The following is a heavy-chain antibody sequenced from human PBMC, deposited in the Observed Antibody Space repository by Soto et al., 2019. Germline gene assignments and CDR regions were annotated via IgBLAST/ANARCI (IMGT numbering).Heavy chain of an antibody. CDR2: INHSGST. Sequence: QVQLQQWGAGLLKPSETLSLTCAVYGGSFSGYYWSWIRQPPGKGLEWIGEINHSGSTNYNPSLKSRVTISVDTSKNQFSLKMSSVTAADTAVYYCAILYSSSWYGYYYYGMDVWGQGTTVTVSS. CDR1: GGSFSGYY. V-gene: IGHV4-34*01. D-gene: IGHD6-13*01. CDR3: AILYSSSWYGYYYYGMDV. J-gene: IGHJ6*02.